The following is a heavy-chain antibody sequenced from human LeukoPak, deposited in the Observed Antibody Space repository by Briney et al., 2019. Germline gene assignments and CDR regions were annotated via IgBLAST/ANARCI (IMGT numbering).Heavy chain of an antibody. D-gene: IGHD3-9*01. CDR2: IYHSGST. CDR1: GGSISSGGYS. CDR3: ARGRGYYDILTGYYNYYYYGMDV. J-gene: IGHJ6*02. Sequence: SETLSLTCAVSGGSISSGGYSWSWIRQPPGKGLEWIGYIYHSGSTYYNPSLKSRVTISVDRSKNQFSLKLSSVTAADTAVYYCARGRGYYDILTGYYNYYYYGMDVWGQGTTVTVSS. V-gene: IGHV4-30-2*01.